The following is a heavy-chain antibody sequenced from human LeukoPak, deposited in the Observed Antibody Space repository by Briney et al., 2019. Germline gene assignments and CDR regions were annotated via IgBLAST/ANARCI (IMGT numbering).Heavy chain of an antibody. D-gene: IGHD6-13*01. V-gene: IGHV3-74*01. J-gene: IGHJ4*02. CDR2: LSGDGSTT. CDR1: EFPFSSHW. Sequence: PGGSLRLSCAASEFPFSSHWMYWVRQAPGKGLVWVARLSGDGSTTRHADSVKGRFTISRDNAKSTPYLQMDSLRVEDTALYYCARGIASSRSVAIDLWGRGTLVVVSS. CDR3: ARGIASSRSVAIDL.